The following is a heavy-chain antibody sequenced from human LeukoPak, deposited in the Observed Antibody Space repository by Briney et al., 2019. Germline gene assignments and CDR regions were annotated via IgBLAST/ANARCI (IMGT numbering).Heavy chain of an antibody. J-gene: IGHJ4*02. V-gene: IGHV4-34*01. CDR3: ARGSDYDSSGYGDYYFDY. D-gene: IGHD3-22*01. CDR1: GGSFSGYY. CDR2: INHSGST. Sequence: PSETPSLTCAVYGGSFSGYYWSWIRQPPGKGLEWIGEINHSGSTNYNPSLKSRVTISVDTSKNQFSLKLSSVTAADTAVYYCARGSDYDSSGYGDYYFDYWGQGTLVTVSS.